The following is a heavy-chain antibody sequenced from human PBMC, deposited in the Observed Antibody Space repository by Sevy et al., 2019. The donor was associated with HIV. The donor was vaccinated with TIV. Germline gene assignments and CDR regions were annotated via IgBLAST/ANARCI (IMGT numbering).Heavy chain of an antibody. CDR2: MNPNSGNT. D-gene: IGHD3-10*01. CDR1: GYTFTSYD. V-gene: IGHV1-8*01. CDR3: AREGNYYDSGTFDI. J-gene: IGHJ3*02. Sequence: ASVKVSCKASGYTFTSYDINWVRQATGQGLEWMGWMNPNSGNTGYAQKFQGRVTMTRNTSISTAYMELSRLRSEDTAVYYCAREGNYYDSGTFDIWGQGTMVTVSS.